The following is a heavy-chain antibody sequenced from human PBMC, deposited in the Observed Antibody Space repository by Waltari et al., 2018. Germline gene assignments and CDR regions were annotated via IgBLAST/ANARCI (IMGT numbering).Heavy chain of an antibody. D-gene: IGHD4-17*01. CDR2: ISGSGGST. V-gene: IGHV3-23*01. Sequence: EVQLLESGGGLVQPGGSLRLSCAASGFTFSSYAMSCVRQAPGEGLEWVSAISGSGGSTYYADSVKGRFTISRDKSKNTLYLQMNSLRAEDTAVYYCAKDGGVYGDSYFDYWGQGTLVTVSS. CDR3: AKDGGVYGDSYFDY. CDR1: GFTFSSYA. J-gene: IGHJ4*02.